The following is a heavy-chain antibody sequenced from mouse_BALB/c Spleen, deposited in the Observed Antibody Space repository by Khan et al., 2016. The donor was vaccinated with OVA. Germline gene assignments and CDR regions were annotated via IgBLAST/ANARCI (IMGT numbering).Heavy chain of an antibody. D-gene: IGHD2-3*01. J-gene: IGHJ4*01. CDR2: IWGDGST. CDR1: GFSLTSSG. Sequence: QVQLKESGPGLVAPSQSLSITCTVSGFSLTSSGVNWVRQPPGKGLEWLGVIWGDGSTNYHSALISRLSISKDNSKSPVFIPLTSLQTDDTATYYCAKWGDGSTYAMDYWGQGTSVTASS. CDR3: AKWGDGSTYAMDY. V-gene: IGHV2-3*01.